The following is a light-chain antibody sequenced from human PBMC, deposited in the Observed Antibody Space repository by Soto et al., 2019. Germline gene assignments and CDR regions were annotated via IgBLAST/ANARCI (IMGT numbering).Light chain of an antibody. CDR3: QQSYSTLIT. V-gene: IGKV1-39*01. J-gene: IGKJ5*01. CDR1: QSISSY. Sequence: DIQMTQSPSSLAASLGYRFTITCRASQSISSYLNWYQQKPGKAPKLLIYAASSLQSGVPSRFSGSGSGTDFTLTISSLQPEDFATYYCQQSYSTLITFGQGTRLEIK. CDR2: AAS.